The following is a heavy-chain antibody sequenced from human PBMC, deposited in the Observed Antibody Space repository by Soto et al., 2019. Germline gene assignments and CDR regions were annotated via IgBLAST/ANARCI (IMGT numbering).Heavy chain of an antibody. V-gene: IGHV6-1*01. J-gene: IGHJ5*02. CDR1: GDSVSSNTAS. CDR3: AKGDNLGPKTGYAFDP. D-gene: IGHD5-12*01. Sequence: SQTLSLTCAISGDSVSSNTASWNWIRQSPSRGLEWLGRTYFRSKWYNDYAVSVKSRIIINPDTSNTQFSLQLNPVTPEDTAVYFCAKGDNLGPKTGYAFDPWGQGIMVTVSS. CDR2: TYFRSKWYN.